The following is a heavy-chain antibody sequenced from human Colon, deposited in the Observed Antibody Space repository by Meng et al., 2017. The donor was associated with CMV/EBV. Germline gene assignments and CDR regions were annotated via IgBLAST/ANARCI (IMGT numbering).Heavy chain of an antibody. V-gene: IGHV3-9*01. CDR3: AKDRYSDSSGAGMDV. J-gene: IGHJ6*02. CDR1: GFTFGDYA. Sequence: GGSLRFSCAASGFTFGDYAMHWVRQAPGKGLEWVSTIGWNSGTIGYEDSVKGRFTISRDNAKNSLYLQMNSLRAEDTALYYCAKDRYSDSSGAGMDVWGHGTTVTVSS. CDR2: IGWNSGTI. D-gene: IGHD3-22*01.